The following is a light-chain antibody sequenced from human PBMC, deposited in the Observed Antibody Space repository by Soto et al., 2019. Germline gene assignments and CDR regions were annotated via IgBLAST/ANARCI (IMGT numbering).Light chain of an antibody. V-gene: IGLV2-14*01. CDR1: SSDVGGYKY. J-gene: IGLJ1*01. Sequence: ALTQPASVSGSPGQSITISCTGTSSDVGGYKYVSWYQQHPGEAPKLMIYDVSNRPSGVSNRFSGSKSGNTASLTISGLQAEDEADYYCSSYTSSSTRVFGTGTKVTVL. CDR3: SSYTSSSTRV. CDR2: DVS.